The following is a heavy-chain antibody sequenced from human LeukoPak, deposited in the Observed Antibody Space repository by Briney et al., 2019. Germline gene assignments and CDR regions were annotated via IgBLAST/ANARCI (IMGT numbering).Heavy chain of an antibody. V-gene: IGHV4-59*01. J-gene: IGHJ4*02. D-gene: IGHD6-13*01. CDR3: ASHYSSSWDQPFDY. CDR1: GVSISSYY. Sequence: SETLSLTCTVSGVSISSYYWSWIRQPPGKGLEWIGYIYYSGGTNYNPSLESRVTMSVDTSKKHFSLKLSPVTAADTAVYYCASHYSSSWDQPFDYWGQGTLVTVSS. CDR2: IYYSGGT.